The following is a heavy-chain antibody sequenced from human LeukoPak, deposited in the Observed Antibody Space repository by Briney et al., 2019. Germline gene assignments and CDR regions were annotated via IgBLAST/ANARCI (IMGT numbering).Heavy chain of an antibody. CDR2: IYHSGST. Sequence: SETLSLTCTVSGYSISSGYYWGWIRQPPGKGLEWIGSIYHSGSTYYNPSLKGRVTISVDTSKNQFSLKLSSVTAADTAVYYCARVYVEYQLRVFDYWGQGTLVTVSS. CDR1: GYSISSGYY. CDR3: ARVYVEYQLRVFDY. D-gene: IGHD2-2*01. V-gene: IGHV4-38-2*02. J-gene: IGHJ4*02.